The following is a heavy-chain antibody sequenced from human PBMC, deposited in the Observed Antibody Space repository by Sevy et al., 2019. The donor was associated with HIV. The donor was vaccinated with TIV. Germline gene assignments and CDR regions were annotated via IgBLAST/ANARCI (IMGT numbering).Heavy chain of an antibody. J-gene: IGHJ5*02. V-gene: IGHV4-59*13. CDR2: IYYSGST. CDR1: GGSISSYY. CDR3: ARERVTVAGPINWFDP. D-gene: IGHD6-19*01. Sequence: SETLSLTCTVSGGSISSYYWSWIRQPPGKGLEWIGYIYYSGSTNYNPSLKSRVTISVDTSKNQFSLKLSSVTAADTAVYYCARERVTVAGPINWFDPWGQGTLVTVSS.